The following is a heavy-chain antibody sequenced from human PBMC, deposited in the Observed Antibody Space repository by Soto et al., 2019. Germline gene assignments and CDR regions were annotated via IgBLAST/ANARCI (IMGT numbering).Heavy chain of an antibody. CDR2: IYYSGST. CDR1: GDSISSYY. J-gene: IGHJ2*01. CDR3: ARGRMTTVTKRYFDL. Sequence: PSETLSLTCTGSGDSISSYYWSWIRQPPGKGLEWIGYIYYSGSTNYNPSLKSRVTISVDTSKNQFSLKLSSVTAADTAVYYCARGRMTTVTKRYFDLWGRGTLVTVSS. D-gene: IGHD4-17*01. V-gene: IGHV4-59*01.